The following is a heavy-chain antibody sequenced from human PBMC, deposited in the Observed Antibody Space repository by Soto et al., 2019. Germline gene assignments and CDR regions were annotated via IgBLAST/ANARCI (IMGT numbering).Heavy chain of an antibody. V-gene: IGHV6-1*01. Sequence: SHTLSLTCAISGDSVSSNSAAWNWIMQSPSRGLEWLGRTYYRSKWYNDYAVSVKSRITINPDTSKNQFSLQLNSVTPEDTAVYYCEREQYYNDRSGYNDDTFDIWVQRTMVTVSS. D-gene: IGHD3-22*01. CDR1: GDSVSSNSAA. J-gene: IGHJ3*02. CDR2: TYYRSKWYN. CDR3: EREQYYNDRSGYNDDTFDI.